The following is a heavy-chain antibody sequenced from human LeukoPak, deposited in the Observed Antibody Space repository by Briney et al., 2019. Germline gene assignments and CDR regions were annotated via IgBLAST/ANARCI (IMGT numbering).Heavy chain of an antibody. CDR1: GDSVSSNSAA. D-gene: IGHD6-19*01. CDR2: TYYRSKWYN. CDR3: ARARVPQWLVWGAFDI. V-gene: IGHV6-1*01. Sequence: SQTLSLTCAISGDSVSSNSAAWNWIRQSPSRGLEWLGRTYYRSKWYNDYAVSVKSRITINPDTSKNQFSLQLNSVTPEDTAVYYCARARVPQWLVWGAFDIWGQGTMVTVSS. J-gene: IGHJ3*02.